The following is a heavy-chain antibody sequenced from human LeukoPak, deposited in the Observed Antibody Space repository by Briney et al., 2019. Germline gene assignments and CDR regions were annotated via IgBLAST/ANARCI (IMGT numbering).Heavy chain of an antibody. J-gene: IGHJ2*01. CDR3: ARVYYSSSYDYWYFDL. V-gene: IGHV4-59*02. D-gene: IGHD6-13*01. CDR1: GGSVSRYY. CDR2: KDYSGST. Sequence: SETLSLTCTVSGGSVSRYYWSWIRQPPGKGLEWIGYKDYSGSTNYNRSLKSRVTISVDTSKNQFSLKLSSVTAADTAVYYCARVYYSSSYDYWYFDLWGRGTLVTVSS.